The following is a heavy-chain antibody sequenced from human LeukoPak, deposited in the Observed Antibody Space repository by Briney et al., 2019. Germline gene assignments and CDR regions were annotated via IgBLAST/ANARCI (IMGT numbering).Heavy chain of an antibody. CDR3: ARDGPNYGSGSYYFDY. CDR2: ISTSGTTM. D-gene: IGHD3-10*01. J-gene: IGHJ4*02. Sequence: PGGSLRLSCAASGFTFTDHYMSWIRLAPGKGLEWISSISTSGTTMYYADSVKGRFTISRDNAKNSLYLQMNSLRAEDTAVYYCARDGPNYGSGSYYFDYWGQGTLVTVSS. V-gene: IGHV3-11*04. CDR1: GFTFTDHY.